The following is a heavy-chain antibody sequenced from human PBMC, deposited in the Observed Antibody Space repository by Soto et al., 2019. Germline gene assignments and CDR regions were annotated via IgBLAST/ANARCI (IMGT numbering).Heavy chain of an antibody. V-gene: IGHV5-51*01. J-gene: IGHJ6*02. CDR1: GYSFTNYW. CDR2: IYPGDSDT. D-gene: IGHD5-18*01. Sequence: PLESLNIFCKAAGYSFTNYWIRSVRQIPLKGLEWIGIIYPGDSDTRYSPSLEGRVKISLHKSISTSYLQLSSLKASYTALYYCGRLSDVDTSGGNKVYYYGMAVWGRGTRVIVSS. CDR3: GRLSDVDTSGGNKVYYYGMAV.